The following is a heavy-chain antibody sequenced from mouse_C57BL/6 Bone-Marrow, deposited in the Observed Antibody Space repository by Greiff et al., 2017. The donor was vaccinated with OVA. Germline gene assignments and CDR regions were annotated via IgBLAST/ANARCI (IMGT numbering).Heavy chain of an antibody. D-gene: IGHD2-2*01. CDR1: GYTFTSYW. CDR2: IYPGSGST. Sequence: QVQLQQPGAELVKPGASVKMSCKASGYTFTSYWITWVKQRPGQGLEWIGDIYPGSGSTNYNEKFKSKATLTVDTSSSTAYMQLSSRTSEDSAVYYCARWLPWYFDVWGTGTTVTVSS. V-gene: IGHV1-55*01. CDR3: ARWLPWYFDV. J-gene: IGHJ1*03.